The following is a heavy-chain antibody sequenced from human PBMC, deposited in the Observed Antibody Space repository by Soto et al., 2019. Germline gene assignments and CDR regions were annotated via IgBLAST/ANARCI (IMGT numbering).Heavy chain of an antibody. CDR1: GFIFSDCG. CDR2: IWYDGSKE. CDR3: EAANYDDSGFYGNY. J-gene: IGHJ4*02. Sequence: QVQLVESGGGVVQPGRSLRLSCAASGFIFSDCGRNWVRQAPGKGQEWVADIWYDGSKEFYADSVKGRFTISRDNVKDTLYLQMNSLRAEDTAVYYCEAANYDDSGFYGNYWGQGTLVTVSS. V-gene: IGHV3-33*01. D-gene: IGHD3-22*01.